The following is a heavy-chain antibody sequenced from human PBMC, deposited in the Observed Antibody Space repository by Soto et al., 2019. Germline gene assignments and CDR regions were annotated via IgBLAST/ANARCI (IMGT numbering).Heavy chain of an antibody. D-gene: IGHD3-22*01. J-gene: IGHJ4*02. CDR1: GFSLSTSGVG. CDR2: IYWDDDK. V-gene: IGHV2-5*02. Sequence: QITLKESDPTLVKPTQTLTLTCTFSGFSLSTSGVGVGWIRQPPGKALEWLALIYWDDDKRYSPSLKSRLTISKDTSKNQVVLTMTNMDPVDTATYYCARLVYDSSGYPFDYWGQGTLVTVFS. CDR3: ARLVYDSSGYPFDY.